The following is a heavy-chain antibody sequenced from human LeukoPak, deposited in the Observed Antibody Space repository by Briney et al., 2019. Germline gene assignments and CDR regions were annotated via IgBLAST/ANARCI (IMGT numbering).Heavy chain of an antibody. CDR2: INPNSGGT. CDR3: ARDPMVRGVLYYYYYYSMDV. CDR1: GYTFTGYY. Sequence: ASVNVSCKASGYTFTGYYMHWVRQAPGQGLEWMGRINPNSGGTNYAQKFQGRVTMTRDTSISTAYMELSRLRSDDAAVYYCARDPMVRGVLYYYYYYSMDVWGQGTTVTVSS. V-gene: IGHV1-2*06. J-gene: IGHJ6*02. D-gene: IGHD3-10*01.